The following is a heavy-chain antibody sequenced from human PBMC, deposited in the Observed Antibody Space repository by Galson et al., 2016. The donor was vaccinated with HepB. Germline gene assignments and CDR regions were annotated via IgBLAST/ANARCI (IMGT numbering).Heavy chain of an antibody. CDR2: ISYDGGNK. V-gene: IGHV3-30*18. CDR3: AKVAVGSGWYGYHNYYGLDV. CDR1: GFTFSSYG. J-gene: IGHJ6*02. Sequence: SLRLSCAASGFTFSSYGMHWVRQAPGKGLEWVALISYDGGNKDYADSVKGRFTISRDHSKNTLYLQMNSLRAEDTAVYYCAKVAVGSGWYGYHNYYGLDVWGQGTTVTVSS. D-gene: IGHD6-19*01.